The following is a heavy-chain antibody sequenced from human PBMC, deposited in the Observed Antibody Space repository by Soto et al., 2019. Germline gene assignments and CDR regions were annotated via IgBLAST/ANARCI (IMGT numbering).Heavy chain of an antibody. V-gene: IGHV3-23*01. CDR2: VSAGGDMT. CDR3: ARGDRGGSGSPASYYYSGLDV. D-gene: IGHD2-15*01. Sequence: DVQLLESGGHLVQPGGSLRLSCAASGFTFSSYAMSWVRQAPGKGLEWVSSVSAGGDMTYYSDSVKGRFTISRDNSNNVLFLQMNSLRIEDTALYYCARGDRGGSGSPASYYYSGLDVWGQGTKVTVS. CDR1: GFTFSSYA. J-gene: IGHJ6*02.